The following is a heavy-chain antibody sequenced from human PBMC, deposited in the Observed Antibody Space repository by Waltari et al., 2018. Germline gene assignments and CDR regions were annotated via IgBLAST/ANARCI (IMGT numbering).Heavy chain of an antibody. CDR3: AKDVGGSGSSDLYYFDY. V-gene: IGHV3-33*06. J-gene: IGHJ4*02. D-gene: IGHD3-10*01. Sequence: QVQLVESGGGVVQPGRSLRLSCAASGFTFSSYGMHWVRQAPGKGLEWVAVIWYDGSKKLYADSVKGRFTISRDNSKNTLYLQMNSLRAEDTAVYYCAKDVGGSGSSDLYYFDYWGQGTLVTVSS. CDR2: IWYDGSKK. CDR1: GFTFSSYG.